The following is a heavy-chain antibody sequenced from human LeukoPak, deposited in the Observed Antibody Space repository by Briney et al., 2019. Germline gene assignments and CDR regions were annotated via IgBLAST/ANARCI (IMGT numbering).Heavy chain of an antibody. Sequence: GASVKVSCKASGGTLSSYAISWVRQAPGQGLEWMGGIIPIFGTANYAQKFQGRVTITADESTSTAYMELSSLRSEDTAVYYCARSQAGYYGSGSYPYYYYYGMDVWGKGTTVTVSS. CDR2: IIPIFGTA. V-gene: IGHV1-69*13. J-gene: IGHJ6*04. CDR1: GGTLSSYA. CDR3: ARSQAGYYGSGSYPYYYYYGMDV. D-gene: IGHD3-10*01.